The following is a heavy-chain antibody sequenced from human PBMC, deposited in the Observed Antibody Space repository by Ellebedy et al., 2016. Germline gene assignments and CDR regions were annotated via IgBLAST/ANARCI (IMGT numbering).Heavy chain of an antibody. D-gene: IGHD2-21*01. CDR3: ARDGHYNSDGYYHRYLSY. J-gene: IGHJ4*02. CDR1: GGSISSGNFY. Sequence: SETLSLTCTVSGGSISSGNFYWGWIRQPPGKGLEWIASLFYGGSNYYNPSLKRRVTISLDTSRNHFSLKLNSVTAADTAVYYCARDGHYNSDGYYHRYLSYWGQGTLVTVSS. CDR2: LFYGGSN. V-gene: IGHV4-39*07.